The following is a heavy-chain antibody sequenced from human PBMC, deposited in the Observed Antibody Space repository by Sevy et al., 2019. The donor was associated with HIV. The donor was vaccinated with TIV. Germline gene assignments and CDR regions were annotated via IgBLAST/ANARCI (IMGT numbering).Heavy chain of an antibody. CDR2: INHSGNT. CDR3: AGYVSITMVQGVRPTYYGMDV. V-gene: IGHV4-34*01. D-gene: IGHD3-10*01. Sequence: SETLSLTCAVYGGSFSGYYWSWIRQPPGKGLEWIGEINHSGNTNYNRSLKSRVTISVDTSKNQFSLKLNSVTAADTAVYYCAGYVSITMVQGVRPTYYGMDVWGQGTTVTVSS. J-gene: IGHJ6*02. CDR1: GGSFSGYY.